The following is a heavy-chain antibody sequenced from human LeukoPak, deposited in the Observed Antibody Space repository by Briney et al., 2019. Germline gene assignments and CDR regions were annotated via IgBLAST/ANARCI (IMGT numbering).Heavy chain of an antibody. CDR3: ARRGYTYGWGWFDP. CDR1: GGSISSYY. J-gene: IGHJ5*02. V-gene: IGHV4-34*01. D-gene: IGHD5-18*01. CDR2: INHSGST. Sequence: LETLSLTCTVSGGSISSYYWSWIRQPPGKGLEWIGEINHSGSTNYNPSLKSRVTISVDTSKNQFSLKVNSVTAADTAVYYCARRGYTYGWGWFDPWGQGTLVTVSS.